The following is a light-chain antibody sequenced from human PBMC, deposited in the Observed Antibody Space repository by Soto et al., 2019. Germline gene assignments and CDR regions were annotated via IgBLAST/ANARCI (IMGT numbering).Light chain of an antibody. CDR3: KHDNSYSEA. J-gene: IGKJ1*01. Sequence: EIVLTQSPGTLSLSPGERATLSCRASQSVSSSYLAWYQQKPGQAPRLLIYGASSRATGIPDRFSGSGSGTDFTLTISRLEPEDFATYYCKHDNSYSEAFGQGTKVEIK. CDR2: GAS. V-gene: IGKV3-20*01. CDR1: QSVSSSY.